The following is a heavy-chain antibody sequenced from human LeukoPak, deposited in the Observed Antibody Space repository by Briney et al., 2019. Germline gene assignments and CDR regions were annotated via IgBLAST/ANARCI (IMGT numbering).Heavy chain of an antibody. D-gene: IGHD2-21*02. Sequence: GGSLRLSCAASGFTFSSYGMHWVRQAPGKGLEWVSAISGSGGSTYYADSVKGRFTISRDNSKNTLYLQMNSLRAEDTAVYYCAKDEHIVVVTATYFDYWGQGTLVTVSS. CDR3: AKDEHIVVVTATYFDY. J-gene: IGHJ4*02. CDR1: GFTFSSYG. V-gene: IGHV3-23*01. CDR2: ISGSGGST.